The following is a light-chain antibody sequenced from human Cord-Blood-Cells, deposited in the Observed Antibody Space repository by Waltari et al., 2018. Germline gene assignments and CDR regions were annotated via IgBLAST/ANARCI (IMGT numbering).Light chain of an antibody. J-gene: IGKJ1*01. CDR2: GAS. CDR1: QSVSSSY. V-gene: IGKV3-20*01. CDR3: QQYGSSPPT. Sequence: EIVLTQYPGTLSLSPGERATLPCRASQSVSSSYLAWYQQKPGQAPRLLIYGASSRATGIPDRFSGSGSGTDFTLTISRLEPEDFAVYYCQQYGSSPPTFGQGTKVEIK.